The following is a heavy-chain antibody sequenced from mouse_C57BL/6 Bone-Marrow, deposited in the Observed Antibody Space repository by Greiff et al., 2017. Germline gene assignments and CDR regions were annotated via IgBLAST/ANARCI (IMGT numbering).Heavy chain of an antibody. CDR1: GFTFSSYA. V-gene: IGHV5-4*01. CDR3: ARDPSPGYYGSSYYFDY. CDR2: ISDGGSYT. J-gene: IGHJ2*01. D-gene: IGHD1-1*01. Sequence: EVKLVESGGGLVKPGGSLKLSCAASGFTFSSYAMSWVRQTPEKRLEWVATISDGGSYTYYPDNVKGRFTISRDNAKNKLYLQMSHLKSEDTAMYYCARDPSPGYYGSSYYFDYWGQGTTLTVSS.